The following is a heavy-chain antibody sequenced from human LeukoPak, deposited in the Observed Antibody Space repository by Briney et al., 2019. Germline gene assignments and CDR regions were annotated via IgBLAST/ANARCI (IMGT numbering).Heavy chain of an antibody. Sequence: SVKVSCKASGGTFSSYAISWVRQAPGQGLEWMGGIIPIFGTANYAQKFQGRVTITADESTSTAYMEVSSLRSEDTAMYYCARVSRTSMVRGIITFDYWGRGTLVTVSS. D-gene: IGHD3-10*01. CDR2: IIPIFGTA. J-gene: IGHJ4*02. CDR1: GGTFSSYA. V-gene: IGHV1-69*01. CDR3: ARVSRTSMVRGIITFDY.